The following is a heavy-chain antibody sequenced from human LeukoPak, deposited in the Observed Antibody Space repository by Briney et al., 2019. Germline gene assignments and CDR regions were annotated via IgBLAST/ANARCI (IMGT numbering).Heavy chain of an antibody. CDR2: ISNNGVRI. D-gene: IGHD3-10*01. J-gene: IGHJ4*02. Sequence: SGGSLRLSCAASGFTFTSYAMHWVRQAPGKGLEYVSAISNNGVRIYYANSVKGRFSISRDNSKNTLSLQMGSLRAEDMAVYYCARDLSGGGLDYWGQGALVTVSS. CDR3: ARDLSGGGLDY. V-gene: IGHV3-64*01. CDR1: GFTFTSYA.